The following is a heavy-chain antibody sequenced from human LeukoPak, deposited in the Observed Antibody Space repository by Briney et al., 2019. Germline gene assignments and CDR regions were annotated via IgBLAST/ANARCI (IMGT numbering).Heavy chain of an antibody. Sequence: GGSLRLSCAASGFTFSSYGMHWVRQAPGKGLEWVAVIWYDGSNKYYADSVKGRFTISRDNSKNTLYLQMNSLRAEDTAVYYCARGYYYDSSGLDYWAREPWSPSPQ. D-gene: IGHD3-22*01. V-gene: IGHV3-33*01. CDR3: ARGYYYDSSGLDY. J-gene: IGHJ4*02. CDR1: GFTFSSYG. CDR2: IWYDGSNK.